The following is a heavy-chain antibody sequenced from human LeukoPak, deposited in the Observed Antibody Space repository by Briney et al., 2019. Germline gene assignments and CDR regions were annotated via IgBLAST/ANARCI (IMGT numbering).Heavy chain of an antibody. CDR2: IYYGGST. J-gene: IGHJ4*02. V-gene: IGHV4-59*01. CDR3: ARIYDSSGYYLDY. Sequence: SETLSLTCTVSGGSISSYYWSWIRQPPGKGLEWIGYIYYGGSTNYNPSLKSRVTISVDTSKNQFSLKLSSVTAADTAVYYCARIYDSSGYYLDYWGQGTLVTVSS. D-gene: IGHD3-22*01. CDR1: GGSISSYY.